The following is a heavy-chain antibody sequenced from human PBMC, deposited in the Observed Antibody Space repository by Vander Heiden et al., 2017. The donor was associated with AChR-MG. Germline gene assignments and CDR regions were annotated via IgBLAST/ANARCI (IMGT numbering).Heavy chain of an antibody. Sequence: QVQLVQSGAEVKKPGSSVTVSCQASGGTFSSYAISWVRQAPGQGLEWMGGIIPIFGTANYAQKFQGRVTITADESTSTAYMELSSLRSEDTAVYYCARDLGYCSGGSCYIDAFDIWGQGTRGTVAA. CDR2: IIPIFGTA. V-gene: IGHV1-69*01. J-gene: IGHJ3*02. CDR1: GGTFSSYA. CDR3: ARDLGYCSGGSCYIDAFDI. D-gene: IGHD2-15*01.